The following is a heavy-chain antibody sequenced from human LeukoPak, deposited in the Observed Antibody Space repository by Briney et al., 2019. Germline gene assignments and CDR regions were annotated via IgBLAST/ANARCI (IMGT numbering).Heavy chain of an antibody. J-gene: IGHJ6*03. CDR1: GFTFNNYA. D-gene: IGHD1-26*01. CDR3: ARDQGIEGATYMDV. CDR2: ISTNGDNT. V-gene: IGHV3-64*01. Sequence: PGGSLRLSCAASGFTFNNYAMHWVRRAPGKGLESVSAISTNGDNTYYGNSVKARFTISRDNSKNTVYLHMGSLRVEDMAVYYCARDQGIEGATYMDVWGRGTTVIVSS.